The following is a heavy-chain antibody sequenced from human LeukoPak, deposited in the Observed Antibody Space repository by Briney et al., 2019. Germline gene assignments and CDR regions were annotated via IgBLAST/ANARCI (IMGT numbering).Heavy chain of an antibody. CDR1: GGSISSGGYY. Sequence: SETLSLTCTVSGGSISSGGYYWSWIRQHPGKGLEWIGYIYYSGSTYYNPSHKSRVTISVDTSKNQFSLKLSSVTAADTAVYYCARAEWLGWFDPWGQGTLVTVSS. D-gene: IGHD6-19*01. CDR2: IYYSGST. CDR3: ARAEWLGWFDP. J-gene: IGHJ5*02. V-gene: IGHV4-31*03.